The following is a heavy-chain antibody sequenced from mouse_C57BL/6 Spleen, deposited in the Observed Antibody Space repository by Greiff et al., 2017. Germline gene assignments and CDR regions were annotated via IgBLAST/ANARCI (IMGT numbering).Heavy chain of an antibody. J-gene: IGHJ4*01. CDR2: IYPGDGDT. Sequence: QVQLQQSGPELVKPGASVKISCKASGYAFSSSWMNWVKQRPGKGLVWIGRIYPGDGDTNYNGKFKGKATLTAYKSSSTAYMQLSSLTSEDSAVYFCARETGDDWGQGTSVTVSS. V-gene: IGHV1-82*01. CDR3: ARETGDD. CDR1: GYAFSSSW.